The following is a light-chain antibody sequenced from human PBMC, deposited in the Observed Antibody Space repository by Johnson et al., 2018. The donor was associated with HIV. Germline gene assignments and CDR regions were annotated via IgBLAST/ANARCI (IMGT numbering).Light chain of an antibody. CDR3: GTWDSSLNTGYV. CDR2: ENN. CDR1: SSNIGNNY. J-gene: IGLJ1*01. V-gene: IGLV1-51*02. Sequence: QSVLTQPPSVSAAPGQKVTISCSGSSSNIGNNYVSWYQQLPGTAPKLLIYENNKRPSGIPDRFSGSKSGTSATLGITGLQTGDEADYYCGTWDSSLNTGYVFGTGTQGTV.